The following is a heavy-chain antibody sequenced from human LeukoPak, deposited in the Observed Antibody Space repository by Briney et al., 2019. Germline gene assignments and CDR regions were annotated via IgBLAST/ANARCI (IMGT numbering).Heavy chain of an antibody. J-gene: IGHJ6*03. V-gene: IGHV3-66*01. CDR2: IHSGGST. Sequence: GGSLRLSCAASGFTVSSNYMTWVRQAPGKGLEWVSVIHSGGSTDYADSVEGRFTISRDNSKNMLYLQMNSLRAEDTAVYFCARAYYYGSGSYYNPIHHYYYYYMDVWGKGTTVTISS. CDR3: ARAYYYGSGSYYNPIHHYYYYYMDV. D-gene: IGHD3-10*01. CDR1: GFTVSSNY.